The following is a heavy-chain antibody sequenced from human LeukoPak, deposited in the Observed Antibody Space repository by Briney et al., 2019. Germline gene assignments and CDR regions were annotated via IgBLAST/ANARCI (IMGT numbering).Heavy chain of an antibody. D-gene: IGHD1-26*01. CDR1: GFTFSSYW. J-gene: IGHJ4*02. CDR3: VKDSPPRYSGSPPAY. CDR2: INKDGGEK. V-gene: IGHV3-7*03. Sequence: GGSLRLSCAASGFTFSSYWMSWVRQAPGKGLEWVANINKDGGEKYYVDSVKGRFTISRDNAKNSLYLQMNNLRADDTAVYYCVKDSPPRYSGSPPAYWGQGTLVTVSS.